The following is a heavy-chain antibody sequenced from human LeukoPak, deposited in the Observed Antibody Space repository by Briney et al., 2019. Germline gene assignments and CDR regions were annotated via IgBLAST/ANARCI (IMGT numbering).Heavy chain of an antibody. CDR2: IIPIFGTA. V-gene: IGHV1-69*13. CDR1: GATFSRDS. Sequence: ASVKVSCKTCGATFSRDSISGVPQAPEQRLEWMGGIIPIFGTANYAQKFQGRVTITADESTSTAYMELSSLRSEDTAVYYCATLRGCSSTSSHYYYGMDVWGKGTTVTVSS. J-gene: IGHJ6*04. CDR3: ATLRGCSSTSSHYYYGMDV. D-gene: IGHD2-2*01.